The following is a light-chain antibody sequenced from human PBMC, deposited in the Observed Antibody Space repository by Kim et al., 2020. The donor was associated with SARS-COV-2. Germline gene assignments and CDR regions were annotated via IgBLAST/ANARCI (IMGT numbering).Light chain of an antibody. CDR1: RGVSRY. CDR3: QQRSNSPLT. Sequence: LSAGEGATPCGGGNRGVSRYLAWYQQKPGQAPRLLIYDASNRATGIPARFSGSGSGTDFTLTISSLEPEDFAVYYCQQRSNSPLTFGQGTKVDIK. CDR2: DAS. J-gene: IGKJ1*01. V-gene: IGKV3-11*01.